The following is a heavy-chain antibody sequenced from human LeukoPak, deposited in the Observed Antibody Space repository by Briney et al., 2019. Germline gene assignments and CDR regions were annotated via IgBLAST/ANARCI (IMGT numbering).Heavy chain of an antibody. Sequence: PGGSLRLSCAASGFTVISNYMSWVRQAPGKGLEWGSVIYSGGTTYYAHSVKGRFTISRDNSKNTLYLQMNSLRAEDTAVYYCARLKQGRSGWFDPWGQGTLVTVSS. CDR3: ARLKQGRSGWFDP. V-gene: IGHV3-53*01. CDR2: IYSGGTT. J-gene: IGHJ5*02. CDR1: GFTVISNY.